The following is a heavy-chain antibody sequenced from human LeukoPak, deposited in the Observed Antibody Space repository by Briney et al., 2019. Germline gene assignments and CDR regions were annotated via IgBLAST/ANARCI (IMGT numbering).Heavy chain of an antibody. D-gene: IGHD6-6*01. CDR2: INHSGST. CDR3: ARGRIRRYSSSRDDAFDI. CDR1: GGSFSGYY. Sequence: SETLSLTCAVYGGSFSGYYWSWIRQPPGKGLEWIGEINHSGSTNYNPSLKSRVTISVDTSKNQFSLKLSSVTAADTAAYYCARGRIRRYSSSRDDAFDIWGQGTMVTVSS. V-gene: IGHV4-34*01. J-gene: IGHJ3*02.